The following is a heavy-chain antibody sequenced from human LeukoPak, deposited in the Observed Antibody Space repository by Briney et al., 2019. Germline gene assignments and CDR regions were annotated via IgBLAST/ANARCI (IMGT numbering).Heavy chain of an antibody. Sequence: GGSLRLSCAASGFTFSSYSMNWVRQAPGKGLELVSSISISSSYIYYADSVKGRFTISRDNAKNSLYLQMNSLRAEDTAVYYCARGYLDYGSGSYSSTLDYWGQGTLVTVSS. CDR1: GFTFSSYS. D-gene: IGHD3-10*01. J-gene: IGHJ4*02. V-gene: IGHV3-21*01. CDR3: ARGYLDYGSGSYSSTLDY. CDR2: ISISSSYI.